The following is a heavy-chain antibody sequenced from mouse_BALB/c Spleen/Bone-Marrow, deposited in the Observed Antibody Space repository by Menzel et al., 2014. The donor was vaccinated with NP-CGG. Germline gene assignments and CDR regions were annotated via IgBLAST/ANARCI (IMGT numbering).Heavy chain of an antibody. CDR2: IDPANGNT. J-gene: IGHJ1*01. Sequence: VQLKHSGAELVKPGASVKLSCTASGFNIXDTYMHWVKQRPEQGLEWIGRIDPANGNTKYDTKFQGKATITADTSSNIAYLQLSRLTSEDTAVYYCARGGSSYGWYFDVWGAGTTVTVSS. V-gene: IGHV14-3*02. CDR1: GFNIXDTY. D-gene: IGHD1-1*01. CDR3: ARGGSSYGWYFDV.